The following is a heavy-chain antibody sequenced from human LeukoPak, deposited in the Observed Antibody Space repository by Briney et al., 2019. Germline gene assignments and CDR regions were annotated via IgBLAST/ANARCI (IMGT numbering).Heavy chain of an antibody. Sequence: GGSLRLSCAASGFTFSNAWMSWVRQAPGKGLEWVGRIKSKTDGGTTDYAAPVKGSFTISRDDSKNTLYLQMNSLKTEDTAVYYCTTSGSYGRGAFDIWGQGTMVTVSS. J-gene: IGHJ3*02. D-gene: IGHD1-26*01. CDR1: GFTFSNAW. V-gene: IGHV3-15*01. CDR2: IKSKTDGGTT. CDR3: TTSGSYGRGAFDI.